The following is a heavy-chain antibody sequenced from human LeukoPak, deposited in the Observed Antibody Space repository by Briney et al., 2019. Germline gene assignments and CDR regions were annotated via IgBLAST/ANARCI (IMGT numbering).Heavy chain of an antibody. J-gene: IGHJ3*02. V-gene: IGHV5-51*01. CDR1: GYSFTNYW. CDR2: IYPGDSDI. CDR3: ARLELGGAFDI. Sequence: GASLKISCKGSGYSFTNYWIGWLRQLPGKGLEWMGIIYPGDSDIRYSPSFQGQVTISADKSISTAYLQWSSLKASDTAMYYCARLELGGAFDIWGQGTMVTVPS. D-gene: IGHD3-16*01.